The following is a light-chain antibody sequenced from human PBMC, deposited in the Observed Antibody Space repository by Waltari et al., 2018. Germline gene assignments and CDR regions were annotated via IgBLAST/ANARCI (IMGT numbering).Light chain of an antibody. V-gene: IGLV2-8*01. CDR1: SSDIGCYYY. J-gene: IGLJ3*02. CDR2: QVT. Sequence: QPPLTQPPSASGSPGHPASISSTGTSSDIGCYYYFFWYQQHPGQDPKLLIYQVTKPPSSAPRHGSASKSANTAPLTVSGLQAEDEADYYGSSFAGINYGAFGGGTKLTVL. CDR3: SSFAGINYGA.